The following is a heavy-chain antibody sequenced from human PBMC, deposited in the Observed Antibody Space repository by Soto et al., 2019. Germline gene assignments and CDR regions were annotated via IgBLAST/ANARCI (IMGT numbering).Heavy chain of an antibody. CDR3: ARHATMNRGGVGVFDV. D-gene: IGHD3-10*01. Sequence: SETLSLTCIVSGDSISGYYWTWIRQPPGKGLEWIGYIYYRGSSHYSPSLKSRVSMSVDTSRNQFSLKLISVTAADTAVYYCARHATMNRGGVGVFDVWGPGTVVTVSS. CDR2: IYYRGSS. CDR1: GDSISGYY. J-gene: IGHJ3*01. V-gene: IGHV4-59*01.